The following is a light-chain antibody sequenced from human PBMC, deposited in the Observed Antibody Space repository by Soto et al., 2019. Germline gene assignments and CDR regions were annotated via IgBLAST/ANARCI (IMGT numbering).Light chain of an antibody. CDR1: QSISAY. V-gene: IGKV1-39*01. CDR2: AAS. CDR3: KESYSTPSVT. J-gene: IGKJ3*01. Sequence: DIPMTPSPSSMSASVGDRVTITCRASQSISAYLNWYQQKPGKAPKLLIYAASSLQSGVPSRFSGSGSGTDFTLTISSLQPEDFATYYCKESYSTPSVTFGPGTKVDIK.